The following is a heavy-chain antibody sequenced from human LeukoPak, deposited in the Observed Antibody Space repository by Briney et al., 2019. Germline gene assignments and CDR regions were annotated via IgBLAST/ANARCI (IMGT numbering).Heavy chain of an antibody. D-gene: IGHD3-16*01. CDR1: GGSISSYY. CDR2: IYYSGST. CDR3: ARFTPQGYGWGGYNRFDP. J-gene: IGHJ5*02. V-gene: IGHV4-59*01. Sequence: SETLSLTCTVSGGSISSYYWNWIREPPGKGLEWIGYIYYSGSTNYNASLKSRVTISVDTSKNQFSLNLTSVTAADTAVYYCARFTPQGYGWGGYNRFDPWGQGTLVTVSS.